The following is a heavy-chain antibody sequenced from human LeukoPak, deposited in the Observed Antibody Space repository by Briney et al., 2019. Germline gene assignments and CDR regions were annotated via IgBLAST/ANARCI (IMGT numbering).Heavy chain of an antibody. D-gene: IGHD2/OR15-2a*01. V-gene: IGHV3-21*06. CDR3: VRDVSRRIGMDV. CDR2: ISPGVSGYT. J-gene: IGHJ6*02. CDR1: GFSFNSYT. Sequence: GGSLRLSCLAPGFSFNSYTMNWVREAPGKGLEWVSTISPGVSGYTWYAESVKGRFTISRDNPENSLYLQMDSLRADDTAVYYCVRDVSRRIGMDVWGQGTTVTVSS.